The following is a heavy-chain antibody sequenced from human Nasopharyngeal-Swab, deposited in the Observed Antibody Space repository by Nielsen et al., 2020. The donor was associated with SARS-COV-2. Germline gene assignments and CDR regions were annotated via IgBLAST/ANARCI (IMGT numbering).Heavy chain of an antibody. V-gene: IGHV3-23*01. Sequence: VRQAPGKGLEWVSAISGGGGSTYYADSVKGRFTISRDNSKNTLYLQMNSLRAEDTAVYYCAKGSGYYYDSSGRPGAFDIWGQGTMVTVSS. CDR2: ISGGGGST. CDR3: AKGSGYYYDSSGRPGAFDI. J-gene: IGHJ3*02. D-gene: IGHD3-22*01.